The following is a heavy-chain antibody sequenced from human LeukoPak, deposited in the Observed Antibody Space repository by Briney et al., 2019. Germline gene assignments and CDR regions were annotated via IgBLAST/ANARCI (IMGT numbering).Heavy chain of an antibody. CDR3: ERDSLGTWFSVSHFDS. V-gene: IGHV3-20*04. CDR2: INCNGGIT. CDR1: GYTFLDYV. J-gene: IGHJ4*02. D-gene: IGHD3-3*02. Sequence: GGSLRLSCATPGYTFLDYVLSRVRQAPGKGLEWVSHINCNGGITDYADSLKGRFTISRDNAKNYMYLQMDSMRAEDKALYYYERDSLGTWFSVSHFDSWGQGTLVTVSS.